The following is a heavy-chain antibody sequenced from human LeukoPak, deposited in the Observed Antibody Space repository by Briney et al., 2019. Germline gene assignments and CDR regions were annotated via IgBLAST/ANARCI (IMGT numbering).Heavy chain of an antibody. CDR2: IKSKTDGGTT. Sequence: PGGSLRLSCAASGFTFSNAWMSWVRQAPGKGLEWVGRIKSKTDGGTTDYAAPVKGRFTISRADSKNTLYLQMNSLKTEDTAVYYCTTHYYDSSEDYWGQGTLVTVSS. V-gene: IGHV3-15*01. CDR3: TTHYYDSSEDY. CDR1: GFTFSNAW. D-gene: IGHD3-22*01. J-gene: IGHJ4*02.